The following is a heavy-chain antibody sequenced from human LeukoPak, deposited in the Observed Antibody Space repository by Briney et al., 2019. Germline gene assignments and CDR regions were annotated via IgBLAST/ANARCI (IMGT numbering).Heavy chain of an antibody. V-gene: IGHV3-30*02. CDR2: IRYDGSNK. J-gene: IGHJ4*02. D-gene: IGHD4-17*01. CDR1: GFTFSSYG. Sequence: GGSLRLSCAASGFTFSSYGMHWVRQAPGKGLEWVAFIRYDGSNKYYADSVKGRFTISRDNSKNTLYLQMNSLRAEDTAVYYCAKALGYGDYGYFDYWVQGTLVTVSS. CDR3: AKALGYGDYGYFDY.